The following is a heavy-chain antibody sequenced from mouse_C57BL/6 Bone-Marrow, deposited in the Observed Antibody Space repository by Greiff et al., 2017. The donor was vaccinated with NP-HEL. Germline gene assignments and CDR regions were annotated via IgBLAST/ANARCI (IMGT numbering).Heavy chain of an antibody. J-gene: IGHJ4*01. CDR2: ISSGGSYT. D-gene: IGHD3-2*02. CDR3: AREAQATPLDY. CDR1: GFTFSSYG. Sequence: EVMLVESGGDLVKPGGSLKLSCAASGFTFSSYGMSWVRLTPDKRLEWVATISSGGSYTYYPDSVKGRFTISRDNAKNTLYLQMSSLKSEDTAMYYCAREAQATPLDYWGQGTSVTVSS. V-gene: IGHV5-6*02.